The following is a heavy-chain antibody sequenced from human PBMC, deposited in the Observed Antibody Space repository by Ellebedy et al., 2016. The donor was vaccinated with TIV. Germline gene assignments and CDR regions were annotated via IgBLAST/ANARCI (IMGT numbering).Heavy chain of an antibody. CDR3: AKDRGPYYHESRGYYDF. Sequence: PGGSLRLSCAAPGFTLSTYAVSWVRQAPGKGLEWVSALSDSTGSTYYADSVKGRFTISRDTSKDTVYLQMNSLRAEDTAVYYCAKDRGPYYHESRGYYDFWGQGTLVTVSS. V-gene: IGHV3-23*01. D-gene: IGHD3-22*01. J-gene: IGHJ4*02. CDR2: LSDSTGST. CDR1: GFTLSTYA.